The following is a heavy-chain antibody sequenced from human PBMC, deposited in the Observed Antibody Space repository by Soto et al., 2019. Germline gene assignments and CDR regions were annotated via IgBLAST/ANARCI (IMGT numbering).Heavy chain of an antibody. D-gene: IGHD3-3*01. CDR2: ISSNGGST. Sequence: GGSLRLSCAASGFTFSSYAMHWVRQAPGKGLEYVSAISSNGGSTYYANSVKGRFTISRDNSKNTLYLQMGSLRAEDMAGYYCGGGGGADYDFWSGYYRRDYYYYMDVWGKGTTVTVSS. CDR1: GFTFSSYA. V-gene: IGHV3-64*01. J-gene: IGHJ6*03. CDR3: GGGGGADYDFWSGYYRRDYYYYMDV.